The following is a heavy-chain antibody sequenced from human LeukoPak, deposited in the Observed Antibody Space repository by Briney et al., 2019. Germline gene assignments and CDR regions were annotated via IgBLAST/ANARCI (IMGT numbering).Heavy chain of an antibody. J-gene: IGHJ4*02. CDR3: ARQPTGAWQWTFDN. CDR2: IYYSGST. Sequence: SETLSLTCTVSGGSISSSSYYWGWIRQPPGKGLECIGNIYYSGSTYYNPSLKSRVTISVDTSKNQFSLNLSSVTAADTAVYYCARQPTGAWQWTFDNWGQGTLVTVSS. D-gene: IGHD6-19*01. V-gene: IGHV4-39*01. CDR1: GGSISSSSYY.